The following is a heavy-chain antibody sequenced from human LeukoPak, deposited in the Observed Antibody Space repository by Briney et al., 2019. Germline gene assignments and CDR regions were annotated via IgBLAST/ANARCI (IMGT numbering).Heavy chain of an antibody. CDR2: VHLSGRT. Sequence: PSGTLSLTCGVSGGSISSTNWWTWVRQPPGEGLEWIWEVHLSGRTNYNPSLESRVTMSLDMSENHISLKLTSVTAADTAVYFCAREGGPYRPLDYSGQGTLVTVSS. CDR3: AREGGPYRPLDY. CDR1: GGSISSTNW. V-gene: IGHV4-4*02. J-gene: IGHJ4*02.